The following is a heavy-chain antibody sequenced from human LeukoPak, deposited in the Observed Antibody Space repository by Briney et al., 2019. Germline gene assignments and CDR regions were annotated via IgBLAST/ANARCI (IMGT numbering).Heavy chain of an antibody. J-gene: IGHJ4*02. CDR3: AKDHSIAARRGDEGGNY. D-gene: IGHD6-6*01. CDR2: ISGSGGST. CDR1: GFTFSSYA. Sequence: PGGSLRLSCAASGFTFSSYAMSWVRQAPGKGLEWVSAISGSGGSTYYADSVKGRFTISRDNSKNTLYLQMNSLRAEDTAVYYCAKDHSIAARRGDEGGNYWGQGTLVTVSS. V-gene: IGHV3-23*01.